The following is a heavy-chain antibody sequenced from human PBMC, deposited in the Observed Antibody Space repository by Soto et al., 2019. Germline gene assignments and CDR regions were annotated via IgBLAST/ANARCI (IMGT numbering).Heavy chain of an antibody. D-gene: IGHD2-2*01. CDR2: ISSSSSYI. V-gene: IGHV3-21*01. CDR3: ARDIVVVPAARGNGMDV. Sequence: GGSLRLSCAASGFTFSSYSMNWVRQAPGKGLEWVSSISSSSSYIYYADSVKGRFTISRDNAKNSLYLQMNSLRAEDTAVYYCARDIVVVPAARGNGMDVWGQGTTVTVSS. CDR1: GFTFSSYS. J-gene: IGHJ6*02.